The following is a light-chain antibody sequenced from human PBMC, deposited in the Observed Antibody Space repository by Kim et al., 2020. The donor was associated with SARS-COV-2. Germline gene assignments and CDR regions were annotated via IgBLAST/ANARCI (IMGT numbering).Light chain of an antibody. CDR2: DVS. CDR1: TLGVGGYNY. J-gene: IGLJ1*01. CDR3: CSYAGSYTYV. V-gene: IGLV2-11*01. Sequence: GQSVTISFTGTTLGVGGYNYVSWYQQHPGKAPKLLIYDVSKRPSGVPDRFSGSKSGNTASLTISGLQAEDEADYYCCSYAGSYTYVFGTGTKVTVL.